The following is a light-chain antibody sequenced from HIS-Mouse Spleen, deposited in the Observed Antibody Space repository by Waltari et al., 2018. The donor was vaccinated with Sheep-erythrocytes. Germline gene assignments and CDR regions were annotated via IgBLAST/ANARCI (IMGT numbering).Light chain of an antibody. CDR3: SSYTSSSTSWV. V-gene: IGLV2-14*03. Sequence: QSALTQPASVSGSPGQSITISCTGTSSDVGGYNYVSWYQQHPGKAPKLMIYDVSIRPSGVSNRFSGSKSGNTASLTISGLQAEDEADYYCSSYTSSSTSWVFGGGTKLTVL. CDR1: SSDVGGYNY. J-gene: IGLJ3*02. CDR2: DVS.